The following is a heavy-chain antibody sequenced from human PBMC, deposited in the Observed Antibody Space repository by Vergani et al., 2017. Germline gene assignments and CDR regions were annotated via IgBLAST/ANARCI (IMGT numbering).Heavy chain of an antibody. D-gene: IGHD1-14*01. CDR2: PWYDGNNK. J-gene: IGHJ5*02. V-gene: IGHV3-33*01. Sequence: QVQLVESGGGVVQPGRSLRLSCAASGFTFNQSGMHWVRQAPGKGLEWVAVPWYDGNNKQYADSVKGRFTISRDNSKSTMYLQMNSLRDEDTGVYYCARDWRLLYNRFDPWGQGTLVTVSS. CDR1: GFTFNQSG. CDR3: ARDWRLLYNRFDP.